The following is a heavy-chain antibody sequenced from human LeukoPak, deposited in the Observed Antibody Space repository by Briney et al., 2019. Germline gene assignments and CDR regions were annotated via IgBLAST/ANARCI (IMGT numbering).Heavy chain of an antibody. CDR2: IYYSGST. V-gene: IGHV4-39*07. J-gene: IGHJ5*02. CDR3: AREKVYIVLMVYAQGWFDP. D-gene: IGHD2-8*01. Sequence: SETLSLTCTVSGGSISSSSYYWGWIRQPPGKGLEWIGSIYYSGSTYYNPSLKSRVTISVDTSKNQFSLKLSSVTAADTAVYYCAREKVYIVLMVYAQGWFDPWGQGTLVTVSS. CDR1: GGSISSSSYY.